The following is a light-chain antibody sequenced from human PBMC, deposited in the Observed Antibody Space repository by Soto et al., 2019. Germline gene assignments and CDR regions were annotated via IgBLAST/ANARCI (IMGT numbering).Light chain of an antibody. CDR2: DAS. V-gene: IGKV1-5*01. CDR3: QNYNSAPWT. J-gene: IGKJ1*01. Sequence: DIQMTQSPSTLSASVGDRVTITCRASQSISNRLAWYQQKPGKAPKYLIYDASSLESGAPSRFSGSGSGTEFTLSISSLQPEDVATYYCQNYNSAPWTFGPGTKVEIK. CDR1: QSISNR.